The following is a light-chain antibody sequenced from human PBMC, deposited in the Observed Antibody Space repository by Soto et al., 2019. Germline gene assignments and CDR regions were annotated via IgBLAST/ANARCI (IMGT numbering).Light chain of an antibody. CDR3: CSYAGTSIFYV. Sequence: QSALTQPRSVSGSPGQSVTFSCTGTSSDVGAYNYVSWYQQHPGRAPKLMIYDVTKRPSGVPDRFSGSKSGNTASLTISGLQADDEADYYCCSYAGTSIFYVFGTGTKLTVL. CDR1: SSDVGAYNY. J-gene: IGLJ1*01. V-gene: IGLV2-11*01. CDR2: DVT.